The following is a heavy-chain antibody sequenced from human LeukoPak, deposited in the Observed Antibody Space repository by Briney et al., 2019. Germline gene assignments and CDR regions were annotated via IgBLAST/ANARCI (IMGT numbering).Heavy chain of an antibody. CDR1: GGTFSSYA. V-gene: IGHV1-69*04. CDR2: IIPIFGIA. Sequence: SVKVSCKASGGTFSSYAISWVRQAPGQGLEWMGRIIPIFGIANYAQKFQGRVTITADKSTSTAYMEQSSLRSEDTAVYYCARDRGHAYDSSGYFDYWGEGPLVTVS. J-gene: IGHJ4*02. CDR3: ARDRGHAYDSSGYFDY. D-gene: IGHD3-22*01.